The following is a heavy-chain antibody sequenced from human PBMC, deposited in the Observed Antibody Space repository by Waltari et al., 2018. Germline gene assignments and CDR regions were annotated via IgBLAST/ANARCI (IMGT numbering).Heavy chain of an antibody. CDR1: GFIFSTNW. D-gene: IGHD5-12*01. Sequence: EVKLVDSGGGLVQPGGSLRLSCAGSGFIFSTNWMSWVRQAPGKGLEWVTNIKEDGSEEYYVDSVKGRFTISRDNAKTSLYLQMNSLRVEDTAVYYCARDGDGYPDWGQGSLVIVSS. J-gene: IGHJ4*02. CDR2: IKEDGSEE. V-gene: IGHV3-7*01. CDR3: ARDGDGYPD.